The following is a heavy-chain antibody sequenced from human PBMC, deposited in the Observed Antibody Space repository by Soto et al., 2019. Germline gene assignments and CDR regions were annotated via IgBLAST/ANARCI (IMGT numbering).Heavy chain of an antibody. CDR2: IWYDGSNK. J-gene: IGHJ6*02. V-gene: IGHV3-33*01. Sequence: QVQLVESGGGVVQPGRSLRLSCAASGFTFSSYGMHWVRQAPGKGLEWVAVIWYDGSNKYYADSVKGRFTISRDNSKNKLYRQMNSLRAEDTAVYYCARDRLDPGPYYYYYGMDVWGQGTTVTVSS. CDR1: GFTFSSYG. CDR3: ARDRLDPGPYYYYYGMDV. D-gene: IGHD3-16*01.